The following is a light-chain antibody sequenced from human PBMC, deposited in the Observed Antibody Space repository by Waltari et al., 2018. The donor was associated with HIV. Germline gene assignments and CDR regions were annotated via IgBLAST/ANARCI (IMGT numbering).Light chain of an antibody. Sequence: EIVLTQSPGTLSLSPGEGATLFCRASQSVSSSYLAWYQQKPGQSPSLLIYDSSSRATGIPDRFSGSGSGTDFSLTISRLEPEDFAVYYCQQYDTSPWTFGQGTKVEIK. J-gene: IGKJ1*01. CDR1: QSVSSSY. V-gene: IGKV3-20*01. CDR2: DSS. CDR3: QQYDTSPWT.